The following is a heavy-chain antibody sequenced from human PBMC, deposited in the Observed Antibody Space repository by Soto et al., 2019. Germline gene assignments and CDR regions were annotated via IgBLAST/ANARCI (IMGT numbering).Heavy chain of an antibody. Sequence: ASVKVSCKASGYTFTSYAMHWVRQAPGQTLERMGWINAGNGNTKYSQKFQGRVTITRDTSACTAYMELSSLRSEDTAVYYCARDQRVLRYFYWLLPHYWGQGTLVTVSS. V-gene: IGHV1-3*01. CDR2: INAGNGNT. CDR1: GYTFTSYA. CDR3: ARDQRVLRYFYWLLPHY. J-gene: IGHJ4*02. D-gene: IGHD3-9*01.